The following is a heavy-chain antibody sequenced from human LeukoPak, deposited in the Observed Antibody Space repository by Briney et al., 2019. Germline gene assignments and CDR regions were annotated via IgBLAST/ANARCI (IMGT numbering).Heavy chain of an antibody. V-gene: IGHV3-23*01. D-gene: IGHD2-21*02. CDR1: GFTFSSYA. CDR3: AKVDWIGYVPYCGGDCYFYFDY. CDR2: VSGSGGST. Sequence: GGSLRLSCAASGFTFSSYAMSWVRQAPGKGLEWVSAVSGSGGSTYYADSVKGRFTISRDNSKNTLYLQMNSLRAEDTAVYYCAKVDWIGYVPYCGGDCYFYFDYWGQGTLVTVSS. J-gene: IGHJ4*02.